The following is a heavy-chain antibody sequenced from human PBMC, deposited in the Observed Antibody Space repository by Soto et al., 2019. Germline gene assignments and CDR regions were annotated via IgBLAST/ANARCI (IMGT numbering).Heavy chain of an antibody. Sequence: GESLKISCNGSGYSFTNYWINWVRQMPGKGLEWMGRIDPDDSYTNYSPSFQGHVTISVDKSISTAYLQWSSLQASDTAIYYCARLPTPTYCSGSTCSGYWGQGTLVTVSS. CDR2: IDPDDSYT. CDR1: GYSFTNYW. D-gene: IGHD2-15*01. V-gene: IGHV5-10-1*01. CDR3: ARLPTPTYCSGSTCSGY. J-gene: IGHJ4*02.